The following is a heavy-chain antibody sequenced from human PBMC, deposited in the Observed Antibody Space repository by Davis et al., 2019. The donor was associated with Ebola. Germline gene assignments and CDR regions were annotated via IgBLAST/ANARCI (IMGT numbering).Heavy chain of an antibody. CDR2: IKQDGSEK. CDR1: GFTFSSYW. V-gene: IGHV3-7*03. D-gene: IGHD3-3*01. Sequence: PGGSLRLSCAASGFTFSSYWMIWVRQAPGKGLEWVANIKQDGSEKYYVDSVKGRFTISRDNSKNTLYLQMNSLRAEDTAVYYCAKDPAVPAAIVEYDFWSGYFPYYYYGMDVWGQGTTVTVSS. J-gene: IGHJ6*02. CDR3: AKDPAVPAAIVEYDFWSGYFPYYYYGMDV.